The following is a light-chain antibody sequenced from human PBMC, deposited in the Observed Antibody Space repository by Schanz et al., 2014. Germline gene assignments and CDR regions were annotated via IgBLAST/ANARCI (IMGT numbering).Light chain of an antibody. J-gene: IGLJ3*02. CDR3: AVWDDSLKACV. CDR1: SSDVGSYNL. V-gene: IGLV2-14*02. CDR2: EGT. Sequence: QSALTQPASVSGSPGQSITISCTGTSSDVGSYNLVSWYQQHPGEAPKLLIYEGTKRPSGVSYRFSGSKSGTSASLAISGLQSEDEAEYYCAVWDDSLKACVFGGGTKLTVL.